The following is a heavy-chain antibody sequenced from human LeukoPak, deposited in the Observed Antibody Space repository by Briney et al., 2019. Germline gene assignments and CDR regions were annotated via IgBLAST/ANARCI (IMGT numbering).Heavy chain of an antibody. J-gene: IGHJ4*02. CDR1: GFTFSSYA. CDR2: ISSSGGNT. V-gene: IGHV3-23*01. Sequence: PGGSLRHSCAASGFTFSSYAMSWVRQAPGKGLEWVSGISSSGGNTYYADSVKGRFTISRDNSKNTLYLQMNSLRAEDTAVYYCAKVRYVGYYFDYWGQGTLVTVSS. CDR3: AKVRYVGYYFDY. D-gene: IGHD5-12*01.